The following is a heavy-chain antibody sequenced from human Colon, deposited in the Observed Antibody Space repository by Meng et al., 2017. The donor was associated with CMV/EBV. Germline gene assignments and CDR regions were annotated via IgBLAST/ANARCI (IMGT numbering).Heavy chain of an antibody. CDR1: GYTFTDFY. Sequence: ASVKVSCKSSGYTFTDFYIHWVRQAPGQGLEWMGWIDPNGGGTKYPQTFQGRVTMTSDTSMTTAYLELSGLKSDDTAIYYCARSEFWNSFYNHIDFDSWGQGTLVTVS. D-gene: IGHD3/OR15-3a*01. CDR2: IDPNGGGT. J-gene: IGHJ4*02. V-gene: IGHV1-2*02. CDR3: ARSEFWNSFYNHIDFDS.